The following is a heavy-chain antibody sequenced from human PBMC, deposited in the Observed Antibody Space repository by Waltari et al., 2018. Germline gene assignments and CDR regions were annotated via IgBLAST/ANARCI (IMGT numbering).Heavy chain of an antibody. V-gene: IGHV4-39*01. Sequence: GGIRQPPGKGLEWAATISYTGATYNNPSRKSRVTIAGDTSKNQFSLKLNSVTAADTAVYYCATYVGASIGTAAFDVWGQGTMVTVSS. CDR2: ISYTGAT. CDR3: ATYVGASIGTAAFDV. J-gene: IGHJ3*01. D-gene: IGHD3-16*01.